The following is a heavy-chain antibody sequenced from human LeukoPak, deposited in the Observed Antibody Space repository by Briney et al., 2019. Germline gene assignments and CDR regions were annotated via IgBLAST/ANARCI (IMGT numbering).Heavy chain of an antibody. CDR1: GFTFSSYS. CDR2: ISSSSSYI. V-gene: IGHV3-21*04. J-gene: IGHJ3*02. CDR3: ANPGGVVPAARLIDDAFDI. D-gene: IGHD2-2*01. Sequence: GGSLRLSCAASGFTFSSYSMNWVRQAPGKGLEWVSSISSSSSYIYYADSVKGRFTISRDNSKNTLYLQMNSLRAEDTAVYYCANPGGVVPAARLIDDAFDIWGQGTMVTVSS.